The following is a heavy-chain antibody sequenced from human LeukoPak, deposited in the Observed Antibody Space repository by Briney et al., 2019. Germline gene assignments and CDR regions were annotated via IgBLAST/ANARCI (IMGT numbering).Heavy chain of an antibody. CDR1: GFTFSTNA. Sequence: GGSLRLSCAASGFTFSTNAMSWVRQAPGKGLEWVSAISGRTGSTYYADSVKGRFTISRDNAKNTLYLQMNSLRVEDTAVYYCARDGSSWSNWLDPWGQGTLVTVSS. CDR3: ARDGSSWSNWLDP. J-gene: IGHJ5*02. CDR2: ISGRTGST. D-gene: IGHD6-13*01. V-gene: IGHV3-23*01.